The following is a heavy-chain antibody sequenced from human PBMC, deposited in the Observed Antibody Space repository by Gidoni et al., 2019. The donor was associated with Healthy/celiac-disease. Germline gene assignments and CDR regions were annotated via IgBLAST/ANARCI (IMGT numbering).Heavy chain of an antibody. CDR1: GFTFSSYA. D-gene: IGHD2-2*02. CDR3: AKVPQSIVVVPAAILSYFDY. CDR2: ISGSGGST. J-gene: IGHJ4*02. V-gene: IGHV3-23*01. Sequence: EVQLLESGGGLVQPGGSLRLSCAASGFTFSSYAMRWVRQAPGKGLEWVSAISGSGGSTYYADSVKGRFTISRDNSKNTLYLQMNSLRAEDTAVYYCAKVPQSIVVVPAAILSYFDYWGQGTLVTVSS.